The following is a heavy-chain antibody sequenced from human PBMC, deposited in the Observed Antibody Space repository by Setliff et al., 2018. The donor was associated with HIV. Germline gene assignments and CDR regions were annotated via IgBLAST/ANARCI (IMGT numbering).Heavy chain of an antibody. D-gene: IGHD3-10*01. CDR2: IASDVSKT. CDR3: ARSVIGYYYYGMDV. CDR1: GFNFSSHT. V-gene: IGHV3-30*02. J-gene: IGHJ6*02. Sequence: GGSLRLSCAASGFNFSSHTMHWVRQAPGKGLEWVTFIASDVSKTHIADSVKGRFTISRDNSKNMLYLQMNSLRAEDTAVYYCARSVIGYYYYGMDVRGQGTLVTVSS.